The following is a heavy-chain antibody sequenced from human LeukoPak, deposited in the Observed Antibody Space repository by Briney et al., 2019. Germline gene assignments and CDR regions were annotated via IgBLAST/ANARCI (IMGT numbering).Heavy chain of an antibody. CDR3: ARHYLYGDSSWDS. Sequence: PSETLSLTCTVSGGTINSHYWSWIRQPPGEGLEWIAYTHTNGRTKYNPSLKSRVTISLDTSKNQFSLNMYSVTAADTAVYFCARHYLYGDSSWDSWGPGNLVTVSS. D-gene: IGHD4-17*01. V-gene: IGHV4-4*09. J-gene: IGHJ4*02. CDR2: THTNGRT. CDR1: GGTINSHY.